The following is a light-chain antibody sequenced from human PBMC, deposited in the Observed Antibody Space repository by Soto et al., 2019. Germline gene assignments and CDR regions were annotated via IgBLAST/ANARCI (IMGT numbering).Light chain of an antibody. CDR2: NND. CDR1: SSNIGGNS. J-gene: IGLJ2*01. CDR3: AAWDDSLNGRVV. Sequence: QSVMTQPPSVSAAPGQKVTISCSGSSSNIGGNSVSWYQQLPGTAPKLLIYNNDQRPSGVPDRFSGSKSGTSASLAINGLQSEDEADYYCAAWDDSLNGRVVFGGGTKLTVL. V-gene: IGLV1-44*01.